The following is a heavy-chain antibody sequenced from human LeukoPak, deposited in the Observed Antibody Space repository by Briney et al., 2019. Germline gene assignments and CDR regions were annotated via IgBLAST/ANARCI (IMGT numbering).Heavy chain of an antibody. V-gene: IGHV1-8*01. D-gene: IGHD2-15*01. CDR3: ARSTSSYYYYYMDV. CDR2: MNPNSGNT. Sequence: ASVKVSCKASGYTFTIYDINWVRQATGQGLEWMGWMNPNSGNTGYAQKFQGRVTMTRNTSISTAYMELSSLRSEDTAVYYCARSTSSYYYYYMDVWGKGTTVTVSS. J-gene: IGHJ6*03. CDR1: GYTFTIYD.